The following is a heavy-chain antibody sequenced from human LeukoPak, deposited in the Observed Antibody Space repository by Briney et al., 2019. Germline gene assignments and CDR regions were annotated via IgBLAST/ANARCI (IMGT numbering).Heavy chain of an antibody. Sequence: SETLSLTCTVSGGSVNSGNYYWSWIRQPPGQGLEWIGYIYYSGSTNYNPSLKSRVTISLDTSKSQFSLRLSSVTAADTAVYYCARGSATLYCSSTSCPTFSFDYWGQGTLVTVSS. CDR1: GGSVNSGNYY. D-gene: IGHD2-2*01. CDR2: IYYSGST. V-gene: IGHV4-61*01. CDR3: ARGSATLYCSSTSCPTFSFDY. J-gene: IGHJ4*02.